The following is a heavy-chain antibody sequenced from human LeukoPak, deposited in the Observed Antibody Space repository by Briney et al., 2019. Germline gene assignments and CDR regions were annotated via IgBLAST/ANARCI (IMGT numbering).Heavy chain of an antibody. CDR1: GFTFSSYW. V-gene: IGHV3-7*01. J-gene: IGHJ4*02. Sequence: GGSLRLSCAASGFTFSSYWMSWVRQAPGRGLEWVANIKQDGSEKYYVDSVKGRFTICRDNVKNSLYLQMNSLRAEDTAVFFQAKDGIRYFDWLLSSFFDYWGQGTLVTVSS. CDR3: AKDGIRYFDWLLSSFFDY. CDR2: IKQDGSEK. D-gene: IGHD3-9*01.